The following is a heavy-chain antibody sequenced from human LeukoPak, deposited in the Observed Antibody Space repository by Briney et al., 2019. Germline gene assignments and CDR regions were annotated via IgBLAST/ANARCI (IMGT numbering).Heavy chain of an antibody. CDR3: ARDAVPVEVEVSYGMDV. D-gene: IGHD2-15*01. J-gene: IGHJ6*04. Sequence: GRSLRLSCAASGFTFSSYAMHWVRQAPGKGLEWVAVISYDGSNKYYADSVKGRFTISRDNSKNTLYLQMNSLRAEDTAVYYCARDAVPVEVEVSYGMDVWGKGTTVTVSS. CDR1: GFTFSSYA. V-gene: IGHV3-30*04. CDR2: ISYDGSNK.